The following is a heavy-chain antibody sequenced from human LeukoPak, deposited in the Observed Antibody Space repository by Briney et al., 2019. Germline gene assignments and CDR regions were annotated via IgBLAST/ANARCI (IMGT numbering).Heavy chain of an antibody. CDR2: ISYDGSNK. J-gene: IGHJ5*02. CDR3: AKDYGYVWSPRDWFAP. D-gene: IGHD5-12*01. CDR1: GFTFSSYG. Sequence: GRSLRLSCAASGFTFSSYGMHWVRQAPGKGLEWVAVISYDGSNKYYADSVKGRFTISRDNSKNTLYLQMNSLRAEDTAVYYWAKDYGYVWSPRDWFAPWGQGTLVTVSS. V-gene: IGHV3-30*18.